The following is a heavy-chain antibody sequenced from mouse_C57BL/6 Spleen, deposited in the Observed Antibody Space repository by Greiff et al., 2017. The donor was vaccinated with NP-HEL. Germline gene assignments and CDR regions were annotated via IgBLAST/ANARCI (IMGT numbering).Heavy chain of an antibody. CDR2: IDPSDSYT. D-gene: IGHD2-5*01. CDR1: GYTFTSYW. J-gene: IGHJ2*01. V-gene: IGHV1-69*01. Sequence: QVQLQQPGAELVMPGASVKLSCKASGYTFTSYWMHWVKQRPGQGLEWIGEIDPSDSYTNYNQKFKGKSTLTVDKSSSTAYMQLSSLTSEDSAVYYCASPDSNRENFDYWGQGTTLTVSS. CDR3: ASPDSNRENFDY.